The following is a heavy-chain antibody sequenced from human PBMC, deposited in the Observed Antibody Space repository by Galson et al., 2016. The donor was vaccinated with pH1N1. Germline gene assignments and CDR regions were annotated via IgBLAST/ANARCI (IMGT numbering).Heavy chain of an antibody. CDR2: IGWNGGTL. CDR3: AKDARGEPKDNVFDL. D-gene: IGHD3-16*01. V-gene: IGHV3-9*01. CDR1: GFNFHEYA. J-gene: IGHJ3*01. Sequence: SLRLSCAASGFNFHEYAMHWVRQTPGRGLEWVSGIGWNGGTLVYADSVWGRFTISRDNAEKSLYLQMDSLTTEDTALYFCAKDARGEPKDNVFDLCGRGTMVTVS.